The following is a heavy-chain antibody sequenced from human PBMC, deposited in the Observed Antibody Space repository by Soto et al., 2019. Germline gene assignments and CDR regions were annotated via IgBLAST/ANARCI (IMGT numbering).Heavy chain of an antibody. Sequence: EVQLVESGGGLVQPGGSLRLSCAASGFTFSTYEMAWVRQAPGKGLEWVSYISSSGTIIHYADSVEGRFTISRDNAKNSLHLQMNSLRAEDTAIYYCAGGIMYSGSYQDWGQGILVTVSS. D-gene: IGHD1-26*01. CDR3: AGGIMYSGSYQD. J-gene: IGHJ4*02. CDR2: ISSSGTII. V-gene: IGHV3-48*03. CDR1: GFTFSTYE.